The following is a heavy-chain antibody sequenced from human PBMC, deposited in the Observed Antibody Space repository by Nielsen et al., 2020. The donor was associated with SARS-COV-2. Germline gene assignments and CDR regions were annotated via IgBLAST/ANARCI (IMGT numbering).Heavy chain of an antibody. Sequence: GGSLRLSCSASGFTFSSYAMHWVRQAPGKGLEYVSAISSNGGSTYYADSVKGRFTISRDNSKNTLYLQMNSLRAEDTAVYYCAKDLGITMVRGVIIKDYYYYSMDVWGQGTTVTVSS. CDR2: ISSNGGST. J-gene: IGHJ6*02. CDR1: GFTFSSYA. D-gene: IGHD3-10*01. CDR3: AKDLGITMVRGVIIKDYYYYSMDV. V-gene: IGHV3-64*04.